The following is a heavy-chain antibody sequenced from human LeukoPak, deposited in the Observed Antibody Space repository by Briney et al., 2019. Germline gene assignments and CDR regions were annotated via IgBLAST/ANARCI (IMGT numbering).Heavy chain of an antibody. CDR3: ARSNVVVTAHHAFDT. CDR2: IYYSGTT. CDR1: GGSISSGTYY. Sequence: SETLSLTCTVSGGSISSGTYYWGWIRQPPGKGLEWIGNIYYSGTTYYSPSLKSRVSISVDTSKNQFSLNLSSVTAADTAVYYCARSNVVVTAHHAFDTWGQGTMATVSS. J-gene: IGHJ3*02. V-gene: IGHV4-39*07. D-gene: IGHD2-21*02.